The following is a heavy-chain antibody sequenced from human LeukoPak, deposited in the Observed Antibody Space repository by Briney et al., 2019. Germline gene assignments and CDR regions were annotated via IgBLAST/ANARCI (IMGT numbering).Heavy chain of an antibody. CDR2: IYHSGST. J-gene: IGHJ4*02. CDR1: GGSISSGGYS. V-gene: IGHV4-30-2*01. CDR3: ASVSSSSNLFDY. Sequence: SETPSLTCAVSGGSISSGGYSWSWIRQPPGRGLEWIGYIYHSGSTYYNPSLKSRVTISVDRSKNQFSLKLSSVTAADTAVYYCASVSSSSNLFDYWGQGTLVTVSS. D-gene: IGHD6-6*01.